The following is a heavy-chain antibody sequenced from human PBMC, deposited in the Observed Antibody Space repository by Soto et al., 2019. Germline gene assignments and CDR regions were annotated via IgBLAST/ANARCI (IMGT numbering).Heavy chain of an antibody. V-gene: IGHV3-30-3*01. J-gene: IGHJ4*02. CDR2: ISSDGNNK. CDR1: GFTFGNYA. CDR3: ARDHYSSSPGNFDY. Sequence: QVQLVKSGGGVVQPGRSLRLSCAASGFTFGNYAMHWVRQAPGKGLEWVAIISSDGNNKYYAGSVKGRFTISRDNSKNTLYLQMNSLRAEDTAVHYCARDHYSSSPGNFDYWGQGTLVTVSS. D-gene: IGHD6-6*01.